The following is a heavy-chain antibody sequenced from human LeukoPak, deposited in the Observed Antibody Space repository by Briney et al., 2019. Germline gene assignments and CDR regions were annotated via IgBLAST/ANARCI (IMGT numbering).Heavy chain of an antibody. J-gene: IGHJ4*02. CDR2: INHSGST. V-gene: IGHV4-34*01. CDR3: ARGGPLMVQGVADDY. D-gene: IGHD3-10*01. Sequence: PSETLSLTCAVYGGSFSGYYWSWIRQPLGKGLEWIGEINHSGSTNYNPSLKSRVTISVDTSKNQFSLKLSSVTAADTAVYYCARGGPLMVQGVADDYWGQGTLVTVSS. CDR1: GGSFSGYY.